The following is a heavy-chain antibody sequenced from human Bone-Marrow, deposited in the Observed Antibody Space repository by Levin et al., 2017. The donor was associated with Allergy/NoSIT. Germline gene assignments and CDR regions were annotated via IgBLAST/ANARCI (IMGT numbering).Heavy chain of an antibody. V-gene: IGHV1-2*06. CDR2: IYPNNGGT. CDR3: AKLADVAY. Sequence: GESLKISCKASGYTFTNYYIHWVRQAPGQGLEWMGRIYPNNGGTNYAQQFQGRLTMTTDTSINTAYMELRSLRSDDTAAYYCAKLADVAYWGQGTLVTVSS. J-gene: IGHJ4*02. D-gene: IGHD5-12*01. CDR1: GYTFTNYY.